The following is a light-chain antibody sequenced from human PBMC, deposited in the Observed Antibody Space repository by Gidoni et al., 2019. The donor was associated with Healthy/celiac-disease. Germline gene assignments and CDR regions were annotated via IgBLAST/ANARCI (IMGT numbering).Light chain of an antibody. Sequence: EIVMTQSPATLSVSPGERATLSCRASQRVSSNLAWYQQKPGQAPRLLIYGASTRATGIPARFSGSGSGTEFTLTISSLQSEDFAVYYCQQYNNWPPVWTFGQGTKVEIK. CDR3: QQYNNWPPVWT. CDR1: QRVSSN. CDR2: GAS. J-gene: IGKJ1*01. V-gene: IGKV3-15*01.